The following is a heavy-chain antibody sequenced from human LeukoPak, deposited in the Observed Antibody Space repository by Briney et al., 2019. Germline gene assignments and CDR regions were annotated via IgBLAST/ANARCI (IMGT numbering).Heavy chain of an antibody. Sequence: GGSLRLSCAASGFAFSDYWMTWVRQAPGKGLEWVAHINQDGSKEHYMDSAKARFTISRDNAKNSLSLQMNSLRAEDTAVYYCVRDGGVSGYDLLDYWGQGTSVTVSS. CDR2: INQDGSKE. CDR3: VRDGGVSGYDLLDY. J-gene: IGHJ4*02. V-gene: IGHV3-7*01. D-gene: IGHD5-12*01. CDR1: GFAFSDYW.